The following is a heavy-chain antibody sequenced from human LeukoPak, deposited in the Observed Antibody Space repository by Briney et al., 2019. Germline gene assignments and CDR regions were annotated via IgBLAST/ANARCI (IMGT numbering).Heavy chain of an antibody. J-gene: IGHJ5*02. V-gene: IGHV3-64D*06. D-gene: IGHD3-10*01. Sequence: LPGGSLRLSCSASGFPFSAYIMHWVRQAPGKGLEYVSAIRGNGGTAYSADSVKGRFTFSRDNSKNTLYLQMSSLRPEDTAVYYCVKDPINMVQAIPWGQGTLVTVSS. CDR2: IRGNGGTA. CDR1: GFPFSAYI. CDR3: VKDPINMVQAIP.